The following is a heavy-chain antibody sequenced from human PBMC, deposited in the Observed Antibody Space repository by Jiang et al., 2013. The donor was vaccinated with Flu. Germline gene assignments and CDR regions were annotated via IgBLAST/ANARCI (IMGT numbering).Heavy chain of an antibody. D-gene: IGHD1-26*01. V-gene: IGHV4-39*01. CDR2: IYYSGST. J-gene: IGHJ5*02. Sequence: GSGLVKPSETLSLTCTVSGGSISSSSDYWGWIRQPPGKGLEWIGSIYYSGSTYYNPSLKSRVTISVDTSKNQFSLKLSSVTAADTAVYYCARQERGWKLLNPHHNNWFDPWGQGTLVTVSS. CDR3: ARQERGWKLLNPHHNNWFDP. CDR1: GGSISSSSDY.